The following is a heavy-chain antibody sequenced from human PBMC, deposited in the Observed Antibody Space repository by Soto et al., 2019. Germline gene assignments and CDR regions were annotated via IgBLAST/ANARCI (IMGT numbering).Heavy chain of an antibody. CDR1: GGSISSSSYH. Sequence: QLQLQESGPGLVKPSETLSLTCTVSGGSISSSSYHWGWIRQPPGKGLEGIGSIYYSGTTYYNPSLKSRVTISVNTSKNQFSLKLSSVTAADTAVYYCARSISVAMDFWGQGTLVTVSS. J-gene: IGHJ4*02. CDR3: ARSISVAMDF. V-gene: IGHV4-39*01. CDR2: IYYSGTT. D-gene: IGHD6-19*01.